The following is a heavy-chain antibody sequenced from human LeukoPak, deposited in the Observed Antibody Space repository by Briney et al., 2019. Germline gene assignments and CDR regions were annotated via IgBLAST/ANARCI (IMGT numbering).Heavy chain of an antibody. D-gene: IGHD1-20*01. CDR3: ARRTITGTTIDY. CDR2: IIPIFGTA. J-gene: IGHJ4*02. Sequence: ASVKVSCKASGGTFSSYAISWVRQAPGQGLEWMGGIIPIFGTANYAQKFQGRVTITADESTSTAYMELSSLRSEDTAVYYCARRTITGTTIDYWGQGTLVTVSS. V-gene: IGHV1-69*13. CDR1: GGTFSSYA.